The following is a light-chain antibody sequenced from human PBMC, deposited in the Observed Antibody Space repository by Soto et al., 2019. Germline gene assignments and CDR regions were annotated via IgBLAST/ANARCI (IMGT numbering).Light chain of an antibody. V-gene: IGKV3-11*01. CDR3: QQYNNWPRAT. Sequence: EIVLPQSPATLSLSPGERATLSCRASQSVSSYLAWYQQKPGQAPRLLIYDASNRATGIPARFSGSGSGTDFTLTISSLEPEDFAVYYCQQYNNWPRATFGGGTKVDIK. J-gene: IGKJ4*01. CDR1: QSVSSY. CDR2: DAS.